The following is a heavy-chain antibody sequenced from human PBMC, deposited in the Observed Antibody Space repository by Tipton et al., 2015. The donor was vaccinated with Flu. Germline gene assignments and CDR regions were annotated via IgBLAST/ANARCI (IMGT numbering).Heavy chain of an antibody. CDR3: ARLPIVVVPAAPEFSYGMDV. J-gene: IGHJ6*02. CDR1: GGSVSSGSYY. Sequence: TLSLTCTVSGGSVSSGSYYWSWIRQPPGKGLEWIGYIYYSGSTNYNPSLKSRVTISVDTSKNQFSLKLSSVTAADTAVYYCARLPIVVVPAAPEFSYGMDVWGQGTTVTVSS. D-gene: IGHD2-2*01. V-gene: IGHV4-61*01. CDR2: IYYSGST.